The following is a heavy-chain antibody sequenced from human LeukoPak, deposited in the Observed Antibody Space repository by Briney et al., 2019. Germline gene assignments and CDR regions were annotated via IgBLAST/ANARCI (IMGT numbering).Heavy chain of an antibody. J-gene: IGHJ5*02. CDR3: ASGIAAAGRWVWFDP. CDR2: IYYSGST. D-gene: IGHD6-13*01. CDR1: GGSISSSSHY. Sequence: PSETLSLTCTVSGGSISSSSHYWGWIRQPPGKGLEWIGSIYYSGSTYYNPSLKSRVTISVDTSKNQFSLKLSSVTAADTAVYYCASGIAAAGRWVWFDPWGQGTLVTVSS. V-gene: IGHV4-39*01.